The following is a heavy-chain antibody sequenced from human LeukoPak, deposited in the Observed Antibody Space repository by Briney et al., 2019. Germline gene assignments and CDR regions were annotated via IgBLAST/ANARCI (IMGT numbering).Heavy chain of an antibody. CDR2: IYTSGST. J-gene: IGHJ3*02. CDR3: ARDNQYCSSTSCYWDI. Sequence: SETLSLTCTVSGGSISSYYWSWIRQPAGKGLEWIGRIYTSGSTNYNPSLKSRVTMSVDTSKNQFSLKLSSVTAADTAVYYCARDNQYCSSTSCYWDIWGQGTMVTVSS. V-gene: IGHV4-4*07. CDR1: GGSISSYY. D-gene: IGHD2-2*01.